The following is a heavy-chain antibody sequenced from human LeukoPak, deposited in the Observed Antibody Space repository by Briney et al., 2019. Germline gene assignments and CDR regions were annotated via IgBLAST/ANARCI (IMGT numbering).Heavy chain of an antibody. CDR1: GYTFTNYY. CDR3: ARALPHRRLMDTTMEQHWFDP. D-gene: IGHD5-18*01. CDR2: INPSGGGT. Sequence: GASVKVSCKASGYTFTNYYMHWVRQAPGQGLEWMGTINPSGGGTSYSPKFQGRVTMTTDTSTSTVYMELISLRSEDTAVYYCARALPHRRLMDTTMEQHWFDPWGQGTLVTVSS. J-gene: IGHJ5*02. V-gene: IGHV1-46*01.